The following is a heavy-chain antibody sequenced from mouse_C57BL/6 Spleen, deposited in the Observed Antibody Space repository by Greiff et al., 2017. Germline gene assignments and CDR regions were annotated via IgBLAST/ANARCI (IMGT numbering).Heavy chain of an antibody. Sequence: VQLQQSGAELVKPGASVKISCKASGYAFSSYWMNWVKQRPGQGLEWIGQINPSSGYTKYTQKFKDKATLTADTSSSTAYMQLSSLTYEDSAVYYCARNYYGNYGAMDYWGQGTSVTVSS. D-gene: IGHD2-1*01. CDR1: GYAFSSYW. CDR3: ARNYYGNYGAMDY. J-gene: IGHJ4*01. CDR2: INPSSGYT. V-gene: IGHV1-7*01.